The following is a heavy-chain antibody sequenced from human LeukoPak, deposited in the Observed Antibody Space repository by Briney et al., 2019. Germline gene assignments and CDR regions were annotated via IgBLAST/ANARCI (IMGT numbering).Heavy chain of an antibody. V-gene: IGHV3-33*01. J-gene: IGHJ4*02. CDR3: ARDQGTSVTAMVGGHFDY. Sequence: GSLRLSCAASGFTFRGNGMHWVRQAPGKGLEWVAIIWYDGSNRYYVDSVKGRFTISRDNSKNTLFLQMNSLTAEDTAVYYCARDQGTSVTAMVGGHFDYWGPGTLVTVSS. CDR1: GFTFRGNG. CDR2: IWYDGSNR. D-gene: IGHD4-17*01.